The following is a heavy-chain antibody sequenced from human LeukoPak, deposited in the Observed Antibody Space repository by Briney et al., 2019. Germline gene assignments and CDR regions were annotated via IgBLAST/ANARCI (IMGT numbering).Heavy chain of an antibody. CDR1: GYTFTGYY. D-gene: IGHD2-2*01. J-gene: IGHJ6*03. CDR2: INPNSGGT. V-gene: IGHV1-2*02. Sequence: ASVKVSCKASGYTFTGYYMHWVRQAPGQGLEWMGWINPNSGGTNYAQKFQGRVTMTRDTSISTAYMELSRLRSDDTAVYYCARELAVPVRNYYMDVWGKGTTVTVSS. CDR3: ARELAVPVRNYYMDV.